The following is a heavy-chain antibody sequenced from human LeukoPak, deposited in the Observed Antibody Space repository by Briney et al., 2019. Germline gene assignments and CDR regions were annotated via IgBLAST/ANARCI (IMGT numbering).Heavy chain of an antibody. Sequence: GGSLRLSCAASGFTFSSYSMNWVRQAPGKGLEWVSSISSSSSYIYYADSVKGRFTISRDNAKNSLYLQMNNLRAEDTAVYYCARLWFGELNLDYWGQGTLVTVSS. CDR2: ISSSSSYI. V-gene: IGHV3-21*01. D-gene: IGHD3-10*01. J-gene: IGHJ4*02. CDR1: GFTFSSYS. CDR3: ARLWFGELNLDY.